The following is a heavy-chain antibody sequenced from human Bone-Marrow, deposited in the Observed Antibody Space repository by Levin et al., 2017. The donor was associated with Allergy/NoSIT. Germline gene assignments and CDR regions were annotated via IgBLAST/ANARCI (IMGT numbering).Heavy chain of an antibody. CDR3: ARDRQWLVRDGYFDH. V-gene: IGHV3-30*03. Sequence: SCAASGFTFSSHAMHWVRQAPGKGLEWVAVISYDGSNKDYEDSLKGRFAISRDNSKNTLYLQMNSLRVEDTAVYYCARDRQWLVRDGYFDHWGQGTLVTVSS. CDR1: GFTFSSHA. CDR2: ISYDGSNK. J-gene: IGHJ4*02. D-gene: IGHD6-19*01.